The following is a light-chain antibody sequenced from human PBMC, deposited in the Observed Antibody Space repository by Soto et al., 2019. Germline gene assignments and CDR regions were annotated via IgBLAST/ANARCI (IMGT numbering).Light chain of an antibody. J-gene: IGKJ3*01. V-gene: IGKV3-11*01. CDR3: QQRSNWPRFT. Sequence: EIVLTQSPATLSLSPGERATLSCRASQSVSSCLAWYQQKPGQAPRLLIYDASNRATGIPARFSGSGSGTDFTLTISSLEPEDFAVYYCQQRSNWPRFTFGPGTKVDI. CDR2: DAS. CDR1: QSVSSC.